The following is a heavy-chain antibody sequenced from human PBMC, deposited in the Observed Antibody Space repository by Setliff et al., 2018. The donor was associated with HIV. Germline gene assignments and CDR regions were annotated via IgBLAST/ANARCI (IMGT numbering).Heavy chain of an antibody. CDR1: GGSISRDSFY. CDR2: IYYSGTT. D-gene: IGHD3-22*01. Sequence: SETLSLTCTVSGGSISRDSFYWGWFRQPPGEGLEWIGSIYYSGTTYYAPSLETRLTISVDTSTNQFSLKLTSVTAADTAMYFCAGDIGYPSNWFDPWGQGILVTVS. V-gene: IGHV4-39*02. CDR3: AGDIGYPSNWFDP. J-gene: IGHJ5*02.